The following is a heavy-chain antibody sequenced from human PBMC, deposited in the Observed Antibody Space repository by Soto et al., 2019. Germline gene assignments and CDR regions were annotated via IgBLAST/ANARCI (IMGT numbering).Heavy chain of an antibody. Sequence: ASETLSLTCTVSGGSISSGGYYWSWIRQHPGKGLEWIGYIYYSGSTYYNPSLKSRVTISVDTSKNQFSLKLSSVTAADTAVYYCASGYYYDSSGYFKLWGQGTLVTVSS. D-gene: IGHD3-22*01. V-gene: IGHV4-31*03. CDR2: IYYSGST. J-gene: IGHJ4*02. CDR3: ASGYYYDSSGYFKL. CDR1: GGSISSGGYY.